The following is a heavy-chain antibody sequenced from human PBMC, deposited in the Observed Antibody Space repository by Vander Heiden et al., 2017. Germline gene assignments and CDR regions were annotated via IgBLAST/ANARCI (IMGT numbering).Heavy chain of an antibody. J-gene: IGHJ4*02. Sequence: EVQLVEPGGGLVQPGRSLRLSCAASGFTFDDYAMPWVRQAPGKVLEWVSGISWNSGSIGYADSVKGRFTISRDNAKNSLYLQMNSLRAEDTALYYCAKGRPGIAAAGKGYFFDYWGQGTLVTVSS. CDR1: GFTFDDYA. D-gene: IGHD6-13*01. CDR3: AKGRPGIAAAGKGYFFDY. V-gene: IGHV3-9*01. CDR2: ISWNSGSI.